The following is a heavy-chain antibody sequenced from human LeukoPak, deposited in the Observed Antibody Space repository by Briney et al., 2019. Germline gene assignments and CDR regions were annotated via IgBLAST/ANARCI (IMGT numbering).Heavy chain of an antibody. CDR3: ARGYYDFWSGYDDY. D-gene: IGHD3-3*01. J-gene: IGHJ4*02. V-gene: IGHV3-21*01. CDR1: GFTFSSYS. CDR2: ISSSSSYI. Sequence: GGSLRLSCAASGFTFSSYSMNWVRQAPGKGLEWVSSISSSSSYIYYADSVKGRFTISRDNAKNSLYLRMNSLRAEDTAVYYCARGYYDFWSGYDDYWGQGTLVTVSS.